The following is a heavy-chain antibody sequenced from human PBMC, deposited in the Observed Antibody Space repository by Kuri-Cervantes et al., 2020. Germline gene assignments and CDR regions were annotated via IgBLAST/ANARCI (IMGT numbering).Heavy chain of an antibody. J-gene: IGHJ2*01. CDR3: AKDMGRGYWYFDL. CDR2: IWYDGSNK. D-gene: IGHD1-26*01. CDR1: GFTFSSYG. V-gene: IGHV3-33*06. Sequence: GGSLRLSCAASGFTFSSYGMHWVRQAPGKGLEWVAVIWYDGSNKYYADSVKGRFTISRDNSKNTLYLQMNSLSAEDTAVYYCAKDMGRGYWYFDLWGRGTLVTVSS.